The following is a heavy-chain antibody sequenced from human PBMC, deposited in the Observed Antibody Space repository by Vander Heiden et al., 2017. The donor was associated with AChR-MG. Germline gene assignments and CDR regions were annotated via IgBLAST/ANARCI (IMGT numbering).Heavy chain of an antibody. CDR1: GFTFSSYG. Sequence: QVQLVESGGGVVQPGGSLRLSCAASGFTFSSYGMHWVRQAPGKGLEWVAFIRYDGSNKYYADSVKGRFTISRDNSKNTLYLQMNSLRAEDTAVYYCAKGGPSSPYGDPPYWGQGTLVTVSS. V-gene: IGHV3-30*02. D-gene: IGHD4-17*01. CDR3: AKGGPSSPYGDPPY. J-gene: IGHJ4*02. CDR2: IRYDGSNK.